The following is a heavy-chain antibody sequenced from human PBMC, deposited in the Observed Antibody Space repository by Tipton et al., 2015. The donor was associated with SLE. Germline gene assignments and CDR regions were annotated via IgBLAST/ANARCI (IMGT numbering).Heavy chain of an antibody. CDR3: ARDTPALYYYDSSGYFDY. CDR1: GFTFSSYS. V-gene: IGHV3-21*03. J-gene: IGHJ4*02. D-gene: IGHD3-22*01. CDR2: ISSSSSYI. Sequence: SLRLSCAASGFTFSSYSMNWVRQASGKGLEWVSSISSSSSYIYYADSVKGRFTISRDNAKNSLYLQMNSLRAEDTAVYYCARDTPALYYYDSSGYFDYWGQGTLVTVSS.